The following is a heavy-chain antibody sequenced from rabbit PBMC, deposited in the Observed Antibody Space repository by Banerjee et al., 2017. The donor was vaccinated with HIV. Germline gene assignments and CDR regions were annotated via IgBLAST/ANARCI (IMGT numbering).Heavy chain of an antibody. CDR3: ARDTYDDYGDDCGSYYFNL. Sequence: QEQLVESGGGLVKPEGSLQLSCTASGFSFSNKAVMCWVRQAPGKGLEWIACINAITCKAGHASWAKGRFTFSKTSSTTVTLQMTSLTAADTATYFCARDTYDDYGDDCGSYYFNLWGPGTLVTVS. CDR2: INAITCKA. J-gene: IGHJ4*01. V-gene: IGHV1S45*01. CDR1: GFSFSNKAV. D-gene: IGHD2-1*01.